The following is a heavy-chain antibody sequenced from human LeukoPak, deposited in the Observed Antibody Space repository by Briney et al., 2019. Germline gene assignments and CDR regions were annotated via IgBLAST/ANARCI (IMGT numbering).Heavy chain of an antibody. Sequence: GGSLRLSCAASGFTFSSYGMHWVRQAPGKGLEWVAVIWSDKSNRFYGDSVRGRFTISRDDSRKTVYLQMERMAAEDTAIYYCAKDAQRGFDYSNSLEYWGQGALVTVAS. CDR2: IWSDKSNR. CDR3: AKDAQRGFDYSNSLEY. CDR1: GFTFSSYG. J-gene: IGHJ4*02. V-gene: IGHV3-33*06. D-gene: IGHD4-11*01.